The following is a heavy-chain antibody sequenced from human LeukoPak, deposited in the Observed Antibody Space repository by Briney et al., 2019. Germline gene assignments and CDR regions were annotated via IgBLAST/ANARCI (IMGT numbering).Heavy chain of an antibody. CDR3: ARDRAAQGGMSYYYGMDV. J-gene: IGHJ6*02. CDR1: GFSVSSYF. V-gene: IGHV3-53*01. D-gene: IGHD2-15*01. CDR2: IYSDRST. Sequence: GSLRLSCAASGFSVSSYFMSWVRQAPGKGLEWVSVIYSDRSTYYGDSVKGRFTISRDNSKNTLYLQMNSLRAEDTAVYYCARDRAAQGGMSYYYGMDVWGQGTTVTVSS.